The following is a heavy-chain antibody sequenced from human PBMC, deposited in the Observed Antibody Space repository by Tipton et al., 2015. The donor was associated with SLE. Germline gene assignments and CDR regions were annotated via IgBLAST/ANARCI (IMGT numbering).Heavy chain of an antibody. D-gene: IGHD6-13*01. V-gene: IGHV4-34*01. CDR3: ARDIWCSSSWYCLDY. J-gene: IGHJ4*02. CDR1: GGSFSGYY. Sequence: LRLSCAVYGGSFSGYYWSWIRQPPGKGLEWIGEINHSGSTNYNPSLKSRVTISVDTSKNQFSLKLSSVTAADTAVYYCARDIWCSSSWYCLDYWGQGTLVTVSS. CDR2: INHSGST.